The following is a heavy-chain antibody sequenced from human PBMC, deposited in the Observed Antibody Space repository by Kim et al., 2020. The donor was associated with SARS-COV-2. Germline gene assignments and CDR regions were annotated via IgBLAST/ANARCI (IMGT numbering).Heavy chain of an antibody. Sequence: GGSLRLSCAASGFTFTDYYMSWVRQAPGKGLEWVSYISSSGSTLYYADSVKGRFTISRDNAKNSLYLQMSSLRAEDTAVYYCAGGTYSGSYLGFDYWGQGTLVTVSS. J-gene: IGHJ4*02. CDR2: ISSSGSTL. D-gene: IGHD1-26*01. CDR1: GFTFTDYY. CDR3: AGGTYSGSYLGFDY. V-gene: IGHV3-11*01.